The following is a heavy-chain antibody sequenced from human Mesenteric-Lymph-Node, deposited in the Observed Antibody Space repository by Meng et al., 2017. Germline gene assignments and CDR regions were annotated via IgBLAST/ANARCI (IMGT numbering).Heavy chain of an antibody. CDR3: ARSPAVGYYYGMDV. CDR1: GFTFSSYA. J-gene: IGHJ6*02. Sequence: GGSLRLSCAASGFTFSSYAMHWVRQAPGKGLEYVSAISSNGGSTYYANSVKGRFTISRDNSKNTLYLQMGSLRAEDMAVYYCARSPAVGYYYGMDVWGQGTTVTVSS. V-gene: IGHV3-64*01. D-gene: IGHD6-13*01. CDR2: ISSNGGST.